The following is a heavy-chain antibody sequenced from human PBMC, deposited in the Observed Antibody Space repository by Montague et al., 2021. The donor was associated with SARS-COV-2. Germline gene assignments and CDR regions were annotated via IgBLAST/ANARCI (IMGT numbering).Heavy chain of an antibody. Sequence: SETLSLTCAVYDGSFSGYYWSWIRQPPGKGLEWIGEINHSGSTNYNPSLKSRVTISVDTSKNQFSLKLNSVSAADTAVYYCARGQVTVFGVLIMLRAAGALDIWGQGTLVTVSS. J-gene: IGHJ4*02. CDR1: DGSFSGYY. CDR3: ARGQVTVFGVLIMLRAAGALDI. CDR2: INHSGST. V-gene: IGHV4-34*01. D-gene: IGHD3-3*01.